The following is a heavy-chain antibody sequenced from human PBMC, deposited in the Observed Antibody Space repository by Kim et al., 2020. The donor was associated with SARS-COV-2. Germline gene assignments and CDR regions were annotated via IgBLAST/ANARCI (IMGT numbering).Heavy chain of an antibody. CDR2: IWYDGSNK. J-gene: IGHJ6*02. Sequence: GGSLRLSCAASGFTFSSYGMHWVRQAPGKGLEWVAVIWYDGSNKYYADSVKGRFTISRDNSKNTLYLQMNSLRAEDTAVYYCARDLGSSSGEWGLYYYYYYGMDVWGQGTTVTVSS. CDR3: ARDLGSSSGEWGLYYYYYYGMDV. D-gene: IGHD6-6*01. V-gene: IGHV3-33*01. CDR1: GFTFSSYG.